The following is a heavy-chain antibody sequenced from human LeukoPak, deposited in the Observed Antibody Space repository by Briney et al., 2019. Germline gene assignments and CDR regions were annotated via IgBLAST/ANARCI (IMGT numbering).Heavy chain of an antibody. CDR2: INHSGST. CDR3: ARRGYSYGLVRWFDP. V-gene: IGHV4-34*01. Sequence: PSETLSLTCAVYGGSFSGYYWSWIRQPPGKGLEWIGEINHSGSTNYNPSLKSRVTISVDTSKNQFSLKLSSVTAADTAVYYCARRGYSYGLVRWFDPWGQGTLVTVSS. D-gene: IGHD5-18*01. J-gene: IGHJ5*02. CDR1: GGSFSGYY.